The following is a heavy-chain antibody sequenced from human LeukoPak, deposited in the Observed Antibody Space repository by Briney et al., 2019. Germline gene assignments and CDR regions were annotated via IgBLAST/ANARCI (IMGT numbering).Heavy chain of an antibody. D-gene: IGHD2-15*01. Sequence: GASVKVSCKVSGYTLTQLSMHWVRQAPGKGLEWMGGFDPEDGETIYAQKFQGRVTVTEDTSTDTAYMELSSLRSEDTAVYYCATTVRYCSGGSCYWGGGYYYYGMDVWGQGTTVTVSS. CDR1: GYTLTQLS. CDR2: FDPEDGET. CDR3: ATTVRYCSGGSCYWGGGYYYYGMDV. J-gene: IGHJ6*02. V-gene: IGHV1-24*01.